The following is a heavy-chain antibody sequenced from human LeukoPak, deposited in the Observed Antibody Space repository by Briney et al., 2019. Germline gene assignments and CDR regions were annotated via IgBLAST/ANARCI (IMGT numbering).Heavy chain of an antibody. V-gene: IGHV3-30*04. CDR3: ANYYGSSY. D-gene: IGHD3-10*01. J-gene: IGHJ4*02. Sequence: PGGSLRLSCAASGFTFSSYAMHWVRQAPGKGLEWVAVISYDGSNKYYADSAKGRFTISRDNSKNTLYLQMNSLRAEDTAVYYCANYYGSSYWGQGTLVTVSS. CDR1: GFTFSSYA. CDR2: ISYDGSNK.